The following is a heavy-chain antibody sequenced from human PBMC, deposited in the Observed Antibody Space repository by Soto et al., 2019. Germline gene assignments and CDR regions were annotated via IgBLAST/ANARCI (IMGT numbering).Heavy chain of an antibody. Sequence: SETLSLTCAVYGGSFSGYYWSWIRQPPGKGLEWIGEINHSGSTNYNPSLKSRVTISVDTSKSQFSLKLSSVTAADTAVYYCARGRTTYYYYYYGMDVWGQGTTVTVSS. J-gene: IGHJ6*02. D-gene: IGHD4-17*01. V-gene: IGHV4-34*01. CDR3: ARGRTTYYYYYYGMDV. CDR2: INHSGST. CDR1: GGSFSGYY.